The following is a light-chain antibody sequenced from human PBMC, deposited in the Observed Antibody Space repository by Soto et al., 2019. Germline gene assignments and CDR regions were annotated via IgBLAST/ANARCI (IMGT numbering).Light chain of an antibody. CDR3: QQRSNWPPIT. J-gene: IGKJ5*01. CDR2: DAS. Sequence: EIVLTQSPATLSLSPGERATFPARASQGVTTYLAWYQQKPGQAPSLLIYDASNRATGIPARFSGSGSGTDFPLTISSLEPEDFAGYYCQQRSNWPPITCGQWTRLES. V-gene: IGKV3-11*01. CDR1: QGVTTY.